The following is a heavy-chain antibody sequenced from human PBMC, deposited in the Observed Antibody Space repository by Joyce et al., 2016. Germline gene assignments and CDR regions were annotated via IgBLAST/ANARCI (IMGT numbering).Heavy chain of an antibody. CDR1: GYTFTNFA. V-gene: IGHV1-3*01. J-gene: IGHJ4*02. CDR2: INPANGDP. Sequence: QVHLVQSGVEVRKPGAPLKVSCKASGYTFTNFAIHWVRQAPGQGLEWMGWINPANGDPSYSQKFQNRGTFTRDTSASTAYMELSSLTSEDTTYYYCARDYCTGGVCYFDSWGQGTLVTVSS. D-gene: IGHD2-8*02. CDR3: ARDYCTGGVCYFDS.